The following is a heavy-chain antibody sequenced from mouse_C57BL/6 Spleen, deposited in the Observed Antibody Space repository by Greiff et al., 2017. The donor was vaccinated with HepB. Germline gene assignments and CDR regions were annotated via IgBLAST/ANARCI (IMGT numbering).Heavy chain of an antibody. D-gene: IGHD2-5*01. V-gene: IGHV1-69*01. CDR3: ARISYSKSLDY. Sequence: QVQLQQPGAELVMPGASVKLSCKASGYTFTSYWMHWVKQRPGRGLEWIGEIDPSDSYTNYNQKFKGKSTLTVDKSSSTAYMQLSSLTSEDYAVYYCARISYSKSLDYWGQGTTLTVSS. CDR2: IDPSDSYT. J-gene: IGHJ2*01. CDR1: GYTFTSYW.